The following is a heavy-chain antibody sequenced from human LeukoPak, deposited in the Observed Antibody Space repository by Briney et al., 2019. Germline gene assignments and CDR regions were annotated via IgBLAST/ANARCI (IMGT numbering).Heavy chain of an antibody. Sequence: GGSLRLSCAASGFTLDDYGMSWVRQAPGKGLEWVSGINWNGGSTGYADSVKGRFTISRDNAKNSLYLQMNSLRAEDTALYYCAREIVVVPAAMGNWFDPWGQGTLVTVSS. CDR1: GFTLDDYG. V-gene: IGHV3-20*04. J-gene: IGHJ5*02. CDR2: INWNGGST. CDR3: AREIVVVPAAMGNWFDP. D-gene: IGHD2-2*01.